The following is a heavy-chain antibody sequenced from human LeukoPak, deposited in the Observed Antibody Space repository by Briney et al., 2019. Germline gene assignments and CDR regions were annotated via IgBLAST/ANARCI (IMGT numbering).Heavy chain of an antibody. J-gene: IGHJ4*02. CDR3: ARSHYDFWSGYYSLNNYHFDY. V-gene: IGHV4-4*07. CDR1: GGSISTYY. CDR2: IHTSGST. Sequence: KSSETLSLTCSVSGGSISTYYGSWIRQPAGKGLEWIGRIHTSGSTNYNPSLKSRVTMSVDTSKNQFSLKLSSVTAADTAVYYCARSHYDFWSGYYSLNNYHFDYWGQGTLVTVSS. D-gene: IGHD3-3*01.